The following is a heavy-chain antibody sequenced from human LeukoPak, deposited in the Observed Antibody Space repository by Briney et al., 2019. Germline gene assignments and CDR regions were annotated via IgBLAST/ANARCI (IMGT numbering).Heavy chain of an antibody. CDR2: IYYSGST. CDR3: ARVGYSFGYRGIDY. D-gene: IGHD5-18*01. Sequence: SETLSLTCTVSGGSISSYYWSWIRQPPGKGLEWIGYIYYSGSTNYNPSLKSRVTISVDTSKNQFSLKLSSVTAADTAVYYCARVGYSFGYRGIDYWGQGTLVTVSS. V-gene: IGHV4-59*12. CDR1: GGSISSYY. J-gene: IGHJ4*02.